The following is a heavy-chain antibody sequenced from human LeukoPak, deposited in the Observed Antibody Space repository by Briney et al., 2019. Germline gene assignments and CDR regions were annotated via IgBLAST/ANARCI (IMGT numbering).Heavy chain of an antibody. V-gene: IGHV3-23*01. Sequence: GGSLRLSCAASGFTFSSYGKSWVRQAPGKGLEWVSAISGSGGSTYYADSVKGRFTISRDNSKNTLYLQMNSLRAEDTAVYYCATDYYGSGSYWFCWGQGTLVTVSS. CDR2: ISGSGGST. J-gene: IGHJ4*02. CDR1: GFTFSSYG. CDR3: ATDYYGSGSYWFC. D-gene: IGHD3-10*01.